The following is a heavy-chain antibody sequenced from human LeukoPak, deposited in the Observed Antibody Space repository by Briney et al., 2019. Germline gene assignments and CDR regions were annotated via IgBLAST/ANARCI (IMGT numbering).Heavy chain of an antibody. CDR1: GGSISSGDYY. Sequence: SETLSLTCTVSGGSISSGDYYWSWIRQPPGKGLEWIGYIYYSGSTYYNPSLKSRVTISVDTSKNQFSLKLSSVTAADTAVYHCARGRGLDDYVWGSYRSGNWFDPWGQGTLVTVSS. CDR2: IYYSGST. CDR3: ARGRGLDDYVWGSYRSGNWFDP. J-gene: IGHJ5*02. D-gene: IGHD3-16*02. V-gene: IGHV4-30-4*01.